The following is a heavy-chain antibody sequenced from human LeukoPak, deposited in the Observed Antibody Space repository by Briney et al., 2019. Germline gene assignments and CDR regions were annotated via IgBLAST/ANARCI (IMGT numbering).Heavy chain of an antibody. CDR2: IIPILGIA. CDR3: ARVPLRDGYNYAY. J-gene: IGHJ4*02. CDR1: GGTFSSYA. V-gene: IGHV1-69*04. D-gene: IGHD5-24*01. Sequence: LAASVKVSCKASGGTFSSYAISWVRQAPGQGLEWMGRIIPILGIANYAQKFQGRVTITADRSTSTAYMELSSLRSEDTAVYYCARVPLRDGYNYAYWGQGTLVTVSS.